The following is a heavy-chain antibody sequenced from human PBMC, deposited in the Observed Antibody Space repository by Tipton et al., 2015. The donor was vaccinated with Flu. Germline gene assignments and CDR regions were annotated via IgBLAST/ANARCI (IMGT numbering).Heavy chain of an antibody. J-gene: IGHJ2*01. V-gene: IGHV4-39*07. CDR3: ARLKYGGSYMWYFDL. CDR2: IYYSGST. CDR1: GGSISSSSYY. Sequence: TLSLTCTVSGGSISSSSYYWGWIRQPPGKGLEWIGSIYYSGSTYYNPSLKSRVTISVDTSKNQFSLKLSSVTAADTAVYYCARLKYGGSYMWYFDLWVRGTLVTVSS. D-gene: IGHD1-26*01.